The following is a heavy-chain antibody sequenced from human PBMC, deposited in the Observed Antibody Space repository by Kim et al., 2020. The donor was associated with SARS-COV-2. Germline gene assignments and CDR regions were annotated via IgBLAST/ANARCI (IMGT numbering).Heavy chain of an antibody. Sequence: SVKVSCKASGGTFSSYAISWVRQAPGQGLEWMGGIIPIFGTANYAQKFQGRVTITADESTSTAYMELSSLRSEDTAVYYCAREVRGRRPITMVQHDAFDIWGQGTMVTVSS. D-gene: IGHD3-10*01. CDR2: IIPIFGTA. CDR1: GGTFSSYA. V-gene: IGHV1-69*13. CDR3: AREVRGRRPITMVQHDAFDI. J-gene: IGHJ3*02.